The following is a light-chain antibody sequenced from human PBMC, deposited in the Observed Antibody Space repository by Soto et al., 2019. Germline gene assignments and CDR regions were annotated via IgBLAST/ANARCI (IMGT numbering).Light chain of an antibody. J-gene: IGLJ1*01. CDR1: SSDVGGYKL. V-gene: IGLV2-8*01. Sequence: QSALTQPPSASGSPGQSVTISCTGTSSDVGGYKLVSWYQQHPGKAPKMIIYDVSQRPSGVPDRFSGSKSGNTASLTVSGLQAEDEADYYCSSYAGSNLGVFGTGTKVTV. CDR2: DVS. CDR3: SSYAGSNLGV.